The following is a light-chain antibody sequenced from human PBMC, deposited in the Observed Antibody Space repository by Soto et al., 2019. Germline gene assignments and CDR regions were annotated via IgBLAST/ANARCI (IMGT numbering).Light chain of an antibody. CDR1: QSINSW. CDR3: QQYNSYPWT. V-gene: IGKV1-5*03. CDR2: KAS. J-gene: IGKJ1*01. Sequence: DIQMTQSPSTLSASVGDRVTITCRASQSINSWLAWYQQKPGKAPKLLIYKASSLESGVPSRFSGSGSGTEVTLTISSRQPDDVATYYCQQYNSYPWTFGQGTKVDIK.